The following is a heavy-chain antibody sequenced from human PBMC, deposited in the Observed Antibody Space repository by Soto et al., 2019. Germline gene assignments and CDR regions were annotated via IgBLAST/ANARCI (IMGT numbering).Heavy chain of an antibody. CDR2: ISYDGSNK. Sequence: QVQLVESGGGVVQPGRSLRLSCAASGFTFSSYAMHWVRHAPGNGLEWVAVISYDGSNKYYADSVKGRFTISRDNSKNTLCLKMNRLRAEDTAVYYCASSPGNEIWFGEPGDAFDNWGQGTMVTVSS. J-gene: IGHJ3*02. CDR1: GFTFSSYA. V-gene: IGHV3-30-3*01. D-gene: IGHD3-10*01. CDR3: ASSPGNEIWFGEPGDAFDN.